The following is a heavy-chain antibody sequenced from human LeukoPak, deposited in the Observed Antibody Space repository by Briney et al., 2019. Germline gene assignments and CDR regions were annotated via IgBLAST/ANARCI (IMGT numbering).Heavy chain of an antibody. V-gene: IGHV3-21*01. CDR3: ARDRGRDYDFWSGYSFAEYFQH. CDR2: ISSSSSYI. CDR1: GFTFSSYS. Sequence: GGSLRLSCAASGFTFSSYSMNLVRQAPGKGLEWVSSISSSSSYIYYADSVKGRFTISRDNAKNSLYLQMNSLRAEDTAVYYCARDRGRDYDFWSGYSFAEYFQHWGQGTLVIVSS. D-gene: IGHD3-3*01. J-gene: IGHJ1*01.